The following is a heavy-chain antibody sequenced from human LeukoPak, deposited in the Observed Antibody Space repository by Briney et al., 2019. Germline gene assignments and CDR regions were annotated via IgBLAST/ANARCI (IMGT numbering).Heavy chain of an antibody. CDR1: GGTISSSNW. CDR3: VRHSETYGMDV. V-gene: IGHV4-4*02. CDR2: IYHRGST. Sequence: KTSETLFLTCADSGGTISSSNWWSWVSQPPPTRLEWIGEIYHRGSTNYNPSLKSRVTISVDKSKNQFSLKLSSVTAADTAVYYCVRHSETYGMDVWGQGTTVTVSS. D-gene: IGHD3-10*01. J-gene: IGHJ6*02.